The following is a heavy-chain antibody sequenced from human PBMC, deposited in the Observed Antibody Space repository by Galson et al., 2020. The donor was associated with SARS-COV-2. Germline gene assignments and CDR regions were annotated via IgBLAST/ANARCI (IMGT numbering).Heavy chain of an antibody. J-gene: IGHJ4*02. CDR2: IYYSGST. Sequence: ASETLSLTCTVSGGSISSSSYYWGWICQPPGKGLEWIGSIYYSGSTYYNPSLKSRVTISVDTSKNQFSLKLSSVTAADTAVYYCARPATTVTTRDYWGQGTLVTVSS. V-gene: IGHV4-39*01. CDR1: GGSISSSSYY. D-gene: IGHD4-17*01. CDR3: ARPATTVTTRDY.